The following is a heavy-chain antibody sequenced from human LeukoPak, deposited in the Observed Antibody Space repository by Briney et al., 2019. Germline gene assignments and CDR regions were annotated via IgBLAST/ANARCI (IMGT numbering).Heavy chain of an antibody. J-gene: IGHJ4*02. CDR3: ASGMAAADNY. CDR1: GYTFTGCY. Sequence: ASVKVSCKASGYTFTGCYMHWVRQAPGQGLEWMGWINPDSGGTNYAQKFQGRVTMTRDTSISTTYMELTRLRSDDTAVYYCASGMAAADNYWGQGTLVTVSS. D-gene: IGHD6-13*01. V-gene: IGHV1-2*02. CDR2: INPDSGGT.